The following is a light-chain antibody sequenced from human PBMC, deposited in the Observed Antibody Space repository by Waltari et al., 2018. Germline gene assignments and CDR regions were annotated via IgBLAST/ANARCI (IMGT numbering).Light chain of an antibody. CDR1: TSDLGTHNF. Sequence: SALTQPASVSGSPGPSLTTSCAGTTSDLGTHNFVPWYQQLPGQVPTLIFYDVNKRPSGVSNRFSGSKSGNTASLTISGLLAEDEADYYCASYTTSYTWVFGGGTRLAVL. V-gene: IGLV2-14*03. CDR2: DVN. J-gene: IGLJ3*02. CDR3: ASYTTSYTWV.